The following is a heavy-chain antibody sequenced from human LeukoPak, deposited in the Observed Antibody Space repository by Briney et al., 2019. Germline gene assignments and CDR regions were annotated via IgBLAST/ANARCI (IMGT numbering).Heavy chain of an antibody. Sequence: ASVKVSCKASGYTFITYGISWVRQAPGHGLEWMGWISAYNGNTNYAQKFQGRVTMTTDTSTSTAYMELRSLRSDDTAVYYCARYGYYYGSGTYGSENWFDPWGQGTLVTVSS. CDR1: GYTFITYG. D-gene: IGHD3-10*01. CDR2: ISAYNGNT. J-gene: IGHJ5*02. CDR3: ARYGYYYGSGTYGSENWFDP. V-gene: IGHV1-18*01.